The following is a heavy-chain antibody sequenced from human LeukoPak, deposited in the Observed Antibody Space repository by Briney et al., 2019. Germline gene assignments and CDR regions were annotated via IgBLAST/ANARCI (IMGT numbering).Heavy chain of an antibody. D-gene: IGHD2-15*01. CDR1: GVSISSSSYY. CDR2: IFYGGDT. Sequence: SETLSLTCSVSGVSISSSSYYWGWIRQPPGKGLEWIGNIFYGGDTYYNPSLKSRVTISVDTSKNQFSLKLSSVTAADTAVYYCARGDLGYCSGGSCYGDWFDPWGQGTLVTVSS. CDR3: ARGDLGYCSGGSCYGDWFDP. J-gene: IGHJ5*02. V-gene: IGHV4-39*07.